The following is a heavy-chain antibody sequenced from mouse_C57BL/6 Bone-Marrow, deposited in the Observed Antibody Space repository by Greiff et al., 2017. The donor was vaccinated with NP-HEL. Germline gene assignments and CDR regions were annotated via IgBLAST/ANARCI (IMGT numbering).Heavy chain of an antibody. CDR2: ISSGSSTI. CDR1: GFTFSDYG. V-gene: IGHV5-17*01. CDR3: ARGYSNPFAY. D-gene: IGHD2-5*01. J-gene: IGHJ3*01. Sequence: EVQLQQSGGGLVKPGGSLKLSCAASGFTFSDYGMHWVRQAPEKGLEWVAYISSGSSTIYYADTVKGRFTISRDNAKNTLFLQMTSLRSEDTAMYYCARGYSNPFAYWGQGTLVTVSA.